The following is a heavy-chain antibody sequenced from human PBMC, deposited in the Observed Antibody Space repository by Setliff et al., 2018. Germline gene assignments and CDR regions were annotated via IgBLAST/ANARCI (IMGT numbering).Heavy chain of an antibody. CDR1: GASINNHY. CDR2: VSHSGST. D-gene: IGHD3-10*01. CDR3: ARRPGGFGALWFGESGFDY. V-gene: IGHV4-59*08. Sequence: SETLSLTCTVSGASINNHYWAWIRQPPGKGLEWIGYVSHSGSTDYNPSLRSRVTVSVDTSKDQFSLKLISMTAADTAVYYCARRPGGFGALWFGESGFDYWGQGTQVTVSS. J-gene: IGHJ4*02.